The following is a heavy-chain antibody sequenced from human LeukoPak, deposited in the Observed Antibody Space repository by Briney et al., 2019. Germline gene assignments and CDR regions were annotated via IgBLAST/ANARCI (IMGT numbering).Heavy chain of an antibody. J-gene: IGHJ4*02. CDR3: ARGTRSGSYSSFDY. V-gene: IGHV1-2*06. D-gene: IGHD3-10*01. Sequence: ASVKVSCXASGYTFIGYYMHWVRQARGQGLEWMGRINPNSGGTNYAQKFQSRVTMTRDTSISTAYMELSRLRSDDTAVYYCARGTRSGSYSSFDYWGQGTLVTVSS. CDR1: GYTFIGYY. CDR2: INPNSGGT.